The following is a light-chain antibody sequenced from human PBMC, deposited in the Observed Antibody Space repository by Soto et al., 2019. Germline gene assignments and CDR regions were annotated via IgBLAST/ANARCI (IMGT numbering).Light chain of an antibody. CDR2: DNN. CDR1: SSNIGNNY. Sequence: QSVLTQPPSVSAAPGQRVTISCSGSSSNIGNNYVSWYQQLPGTAPKLLIYDNNELPAGIPDRFSGSKSDTSATLGITGLQTGDEADYYCGTWDNNLSAVVFGGGTKLTVL. J-gene: IGLJ2*01. V-gene: IGLV1-51*01. CDR3: GTWDNNLSAVV.